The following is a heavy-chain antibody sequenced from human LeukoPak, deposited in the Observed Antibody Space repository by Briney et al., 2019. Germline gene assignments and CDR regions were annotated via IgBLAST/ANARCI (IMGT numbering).Heavy chain of an antibody. Sequence: GGSLRLSCAASGFTFSSYAMSWVRQAPGKGLEWVSTISSSGAYTYYADSAKGRFTISRDSSKNTQYLQMSSLRAEDTAVYYCAKAVAGIGYGMDVWGQGTTVTVSS. CDR1: GFTFSSYA. CDR2: ISSSGAYT. CDR3: AKAVAGIGYGMDV. D-gene: IGHD6-19*01. J-gene: IGHJ6*02. V-gene: IGHV3-23*01.